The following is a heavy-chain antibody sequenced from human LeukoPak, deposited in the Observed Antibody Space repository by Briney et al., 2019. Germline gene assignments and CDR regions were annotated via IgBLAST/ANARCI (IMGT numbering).Heavy chain of an antibody. J-gene: IGHJ4*02. CDR3: ARDVRTINVLTGYYRPYYFDY. CDR1: GGSVSSGSYY. Sequence: SETLSLTCTVSGGSVSSGSYYWSWIWQPPGKGLEWIGHIYHTGSTNYNPSLKSRVTISLDTSKNQFSLKLTSVSAADTAVYYCARDVRTINVLTGYYRPYYFDYWGQGTLVTVSS. CDR2: IYHTGST. V-gene: IGHV4-61*01. D-gene: IGHD3-9*01.